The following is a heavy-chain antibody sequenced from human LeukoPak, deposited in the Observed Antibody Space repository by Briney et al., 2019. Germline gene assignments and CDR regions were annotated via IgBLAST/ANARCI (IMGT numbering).Heavy chain of an antibody. CDR1: GFTFNGYA. V-gene: IGHV3-23*01. J-gene: IGHJ4*02. Sequence: GGSLRLSCAASGFTFNGYAMSWVRQAPGKGLEWVSYICPNGSNTYYADSVKGRFTISRDNSKNTPFLQMNNLLAEDTAVYYCAKGALGVVPGSFDYWGQGTLVTVSS. D-gene: IGHD2-2*01. CDR2: ICPNGSNT. CDR3: AKGALGVVPGSFDY.